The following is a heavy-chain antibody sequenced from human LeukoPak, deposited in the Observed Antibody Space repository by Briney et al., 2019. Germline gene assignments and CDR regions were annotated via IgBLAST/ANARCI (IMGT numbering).Heavy chain of an antibody. J-gene: IGHJ4*02. CDR1: GFTFSSYW. Sequence: GGSLRLSCAASGFTFSSYWMSWVRQAPGKGLEWVANIKQDGREKYYVDSVKGRFTISRDNAKNSLYLQMNSLRAEDTAVYYCASAPESYSGDDKRDYWGQGTLVTVSS. CDR2: IKQDGREK. D-gene: IGHD1-26*01. V-gene: IGHV3-7*01. CDR3: ASAPESYSGDDKRDY.